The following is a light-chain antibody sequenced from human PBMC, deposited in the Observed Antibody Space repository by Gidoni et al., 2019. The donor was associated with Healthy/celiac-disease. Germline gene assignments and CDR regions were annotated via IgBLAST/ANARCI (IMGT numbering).Light chain of an antibody. CDR2: GAS. Sequence: EIVMTQSPATLSVYPGERATLSCRASQSVSSNLAWYQQKPGPAPRLLIYGASTRATGIPARFSGSGSGTEFTLTISSLQSEDFAVYYCQQYNNWPLTFGGGTKVEIK. V-gene: IGKV3-15*01. CDR1: QSVSSN. CDR3: QQYNNWPLT. J-gene: IGKJ4*01.